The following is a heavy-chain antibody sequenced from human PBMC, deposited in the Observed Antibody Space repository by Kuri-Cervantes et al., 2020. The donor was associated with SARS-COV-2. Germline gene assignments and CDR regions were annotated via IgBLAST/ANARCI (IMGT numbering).Heavy chain of an antibody. D-gene: IGHD6-19*01. Sequence: SETLSLTCTVSGYSISSGYYWGWIRQPPGKGLEWIGSTYRSGSTYYNPSLKSRVTISVDTSKNQCSLKLSSVTAADTAVYYCARRYGGHFHAVAAPGPYYFDYWGQGTLVTVSS. CDR3: ARRYGGHFHAVAAPGPYYFDY. CDR2: TYRSGST. V-gene: IGHV4-38-2*02. J-gene: IGHJ4*02. CDR1: GYSISSGYY.